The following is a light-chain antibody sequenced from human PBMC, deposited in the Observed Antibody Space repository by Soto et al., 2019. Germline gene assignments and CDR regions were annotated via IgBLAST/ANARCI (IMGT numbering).Light chain of an antibody. CDR1: QSINNR. Sequence: IQMTQSPSTLSASIGDRVTITCRASQSINNRLAWYQQMPGKAPNLLIYDASSLESGVPSRFRGCGSETEFTLTISGLQPDDFATYYCQQFIDGWTFGQGTKVEIK. CDR3: QQFIDGWT. CDR2: DAS. J-gene: IGKJ1*01. V-gene: IGKV1-5*01.